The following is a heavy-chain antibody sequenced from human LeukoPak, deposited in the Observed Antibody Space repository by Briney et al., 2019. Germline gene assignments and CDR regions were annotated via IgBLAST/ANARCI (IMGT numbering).Heavy chain of an antibody. CDR3: ARDPYDSSGYYPGAFDI. CDR1: GFTFSSYA. J-gene: IGHJ3*02. Sequence: GGSLRLSCAASGFTFSSYAMHWVRQAPGKGLEWVAVISYDGSNKYYADSVKGRFTISRDNSKNTLYLQMNSLRAEDTAVYYCARDPYDSSGYYPGAFDIWGQGTMVTVSS. D-gene: IGHD3-22*01. CDR2: ISYDGSNK. V-gene: IGHV3-30*04.